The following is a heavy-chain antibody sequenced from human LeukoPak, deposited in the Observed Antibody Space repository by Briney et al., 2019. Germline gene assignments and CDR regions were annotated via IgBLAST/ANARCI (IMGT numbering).Heavy chain of an antibody. J-gene: IGHJ5*02. D-gene: IGHD6-19*01. V-gene: IGHV3-11*05. CDR2: ISSSSSYT. Sequence: GGSLRLSCAASGFTFSDYYMSWIRQAPGKGLEWVSYISSSSSYTNYADSVKGRFTISRDNAKNSLYLQMNSLRAEDTAVYYCARDSSGWYGGFDPWGQGTLGTVSS. CDR1: GFTFSDYY. CDR3: ARDSSGWYGGFDP.